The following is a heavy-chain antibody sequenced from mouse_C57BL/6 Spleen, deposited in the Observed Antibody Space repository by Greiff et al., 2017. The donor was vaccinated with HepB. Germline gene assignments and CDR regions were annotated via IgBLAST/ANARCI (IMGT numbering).Heavy chain of an antibody. CDR1: GYTFTSYW. J-gene: IGHJ2*01. Sequence: QVQLQQPGAELVKPGASVKLSCKASGYTFTSYWMHWVKQRPGQGLEWIGMIHPNSGSTNYNEKFKSKATLSVDKSSSTAYMQLSSLTSEDSAVYYCARRGVITTVVDFDYWGQGTTLTVSS. D-gene: IGHD1-1*01. V-gene: IGHV1-64*01. CDR2: IHPNSGST. CDR3: ARRGVITTVVDFDY.